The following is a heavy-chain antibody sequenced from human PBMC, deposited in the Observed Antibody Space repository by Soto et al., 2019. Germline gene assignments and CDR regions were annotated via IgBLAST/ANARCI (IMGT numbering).Heavy chain of an antibody. V-gene: IGHV3-7*05. CDR1: GFTFSSYW. CDR3: AREGSGSYLGYYYYYGMHV. D-gene: IGHD1-26*01. J-gene: IGHJ6*02. Sequence: GGSLRLSCAASGFTFSSYWMSWVRQAPGKGLEWVANIKQDGSEKYYVDSVKGRFTISRDNAKNSLYLQMNSLRAEDTAVYYCAREGSGSYLGYYYYYGMHVWGQGTTVNVSS. CDR2: IKQDGSEK.